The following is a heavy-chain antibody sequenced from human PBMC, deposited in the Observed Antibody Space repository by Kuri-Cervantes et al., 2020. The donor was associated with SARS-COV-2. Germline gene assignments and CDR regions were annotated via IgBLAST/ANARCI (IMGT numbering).Heavy chain of an antibody. V-gene: IGHV3-23*01. D-gene: IGHD2-8*02. CDR3: ANPGRNDAFDI. CDR1: GFTFSSYA. Sequence: GGSLCLASVASGFTFSSYAMSWVRQAPGKGLEWVSAIRGSGGSTYYADSVKGWFTISRDNSKNTLYLQMSSLRAEDTAVYYCANPGRNDAFDIWCQGTMVTVSS. J-gene: IGHJ3*02. CDR2: IRGSGGST.